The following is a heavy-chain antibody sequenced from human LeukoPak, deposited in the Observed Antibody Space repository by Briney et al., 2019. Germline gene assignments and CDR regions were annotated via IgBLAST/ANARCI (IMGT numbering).Heavy chain of an antibody. Sequence: SETLSLTCSVSGVSVKNDHWTWIRQPSGKGLEWIGKIDYPGTTNYSPSLESRVTISMDTSQNQVTLKLTSVTAADTSIYYCATYRANESGRGHWGQGTLVAVAS. CDR2: IDYPGTT. J-gene: IGHJ4*02. CDR1: GVSVKNDH. D-gene: IGHD3-10*01. V-gene: IGHV4-59*02. CDR3: ATYRANESGRGH.